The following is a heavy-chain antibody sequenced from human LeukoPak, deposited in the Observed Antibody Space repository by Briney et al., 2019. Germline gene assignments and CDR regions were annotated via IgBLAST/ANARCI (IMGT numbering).Heavy chain of an antibody. V-gene: IGHV3-30*02. CDR3: ARVGGGGYYYDSNPYWRNYFDY. CDR2: IRYDGINK. Sequence: PGGSLRLSCAASGFTFSSYGIHWVRQAPGKGLEWVTFIRYDGINKYYADSVKGRFTISRDNAKNSLYLQMNSLRAEDTAVYFWARVGGGGYYYDSNPYWRNYFDYWGQGTLVTVSS. CDR1: GFTFSSYG. J-gene: IGHJ4*02. D-gene: IGHD3-22*01.